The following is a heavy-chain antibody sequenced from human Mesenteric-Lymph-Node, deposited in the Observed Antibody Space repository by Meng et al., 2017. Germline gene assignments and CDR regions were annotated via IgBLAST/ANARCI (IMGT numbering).Heavy chain of an antibody. V-gene: IGHV3-48*03. CDR3: ARDRAVAGSYYYYYGMDV. CDR1: GFTFSSYE. CDR2: ISSSGSTI. J-gene: IGHJ6*02. D-gene: IGHD6-19*01. Sequence: GESLKNSCAASGFTFSSYEMNWVRQAPGKGLEWVSYISSSGSTIYYADSVKGRFTISRDNAKNSLYLQMNSLRAEDTAVYYCARDRAVAGSYYYYYGMDVWGQGTTVTVSS.